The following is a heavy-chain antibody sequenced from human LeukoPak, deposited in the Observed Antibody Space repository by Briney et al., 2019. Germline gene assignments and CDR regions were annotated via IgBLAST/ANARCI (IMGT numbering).Heavy chain of an antibody. V-gene: IGHV3-30*03. Sequence: GGSLRLSCAASGFTFSSYGMHWVRQAPGKGLEWVAVISYDGSNKYYADSVKGRFTISRDNSKNTLYLQMNSLRAEDTAVYYCARVLGGSTGRNDYWGQGTLVTVSS. CDR1: GFTFSSYG. J-gene: IGHJ4*02. CDR2: ISYDGSNK. CDR3: ARVLGGSTGRNDY. D-gene: IGHD3-16*01.